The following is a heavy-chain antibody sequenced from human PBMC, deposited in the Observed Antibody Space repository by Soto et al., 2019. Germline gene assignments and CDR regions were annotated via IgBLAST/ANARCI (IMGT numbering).Heavy chain of an antibody. CDR1: GNSISSGDYY. CDR3: ARDLIGYCSAATCYTGMDV. D-gene: IGHD2-15*01. V-gene: IGHV4-30-4*01. Sequence: QVQLQESGPGLVKPLQTLSLTCTVSGNSISSGDYYWSWIRQPPGQGLEWIGRIYYSGSTYYNPSLKGRLDISVDTSKNQFSLNLRVVTVADTAVYYCARDLIGYCSAATCYTGMDVWGQGTTVTVSS. CDR2: IYYSGST. J-gene: IGHJ6*02.